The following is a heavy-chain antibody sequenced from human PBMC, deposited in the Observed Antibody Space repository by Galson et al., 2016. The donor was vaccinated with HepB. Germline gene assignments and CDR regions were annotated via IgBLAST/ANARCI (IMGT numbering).Heavy chain of an antibody. CDR1: GFSVSSNY. CDR3: AKGGPSGRIDMVRGTTQKWFDP. D-gene: IGHD3-10*01. J-gene: IGHJ5*02. CDR2: IYSRGNT. Sequence: SLRLSCAASGFSVSSNYLSWVRQVPGKGLEWVSVIYSRGNTYYADSVKGRFTLSRDSSKNTLYLQMDSLRAEDTAMYYCAKGGPSGRIDMVRGTTQKWFDPWGQGTLVIVSS. V-gene: IGHV3-53*01.